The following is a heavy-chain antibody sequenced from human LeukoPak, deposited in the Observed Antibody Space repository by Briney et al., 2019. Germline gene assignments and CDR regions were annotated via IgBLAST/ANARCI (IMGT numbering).Heavy chain of an antibody. J-gene: IGHJ4*02. D-gene: IGHD3-22*01. V-gene: IGHV3-48*01. Sequence: GGSLRLSCAASGFTFSSYSMNWVRQAPGKGLEWVSYISSSSSTIYYADSVKGRFTISRDNAKNSLYLQMNSLRAEDTAVYYCARDAGAYDSSGYYSHWGQGTLVTVSS. CDR1: GFTFSSYS. CDR2: ISSSSSTI. CDR3: ARDAGAYDSSGYYSH.